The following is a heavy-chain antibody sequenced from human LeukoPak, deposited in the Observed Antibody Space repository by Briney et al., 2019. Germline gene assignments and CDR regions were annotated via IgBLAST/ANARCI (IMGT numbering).Heavy chain of an antibody. Sequence: SETLSLTCTVSGGSVNSGNYYWSWIRQPPGKGLEWIGYIYYSGSTNYNPSLKSRVTISVDTSKNQYSLKLSSVTAADTAVYYCARGRVRFDPWGQGTLVTVSS. CDR1: GGSVNSGNYY. CDR2: IYYSGST. V-gene: IGHV4-61*01. J-gene: IGHJ5*02. CDR3: ARGRVRFDP. D-gene: IGHD3-10*01.